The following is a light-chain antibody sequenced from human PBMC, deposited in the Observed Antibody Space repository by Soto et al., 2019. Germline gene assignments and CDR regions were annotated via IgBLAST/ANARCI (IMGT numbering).Light chain of an antibody. CDR2: GAS. Sequence: EIVLTQSPGTLSLSPGERATLSCRASQSVGSNYLAWYQQKPGQAPRLLIYGASSRAFGIPDRFSGSGSGTDLTLTISSREPEDFAVYYCQQYGSSPPYTFGQGTKLEIK. V-gene: IGKV3-20*01. CDR1: QSVGSNY. CDR3: QQYGSSPPYT. J-gene: IGKJ2*01.